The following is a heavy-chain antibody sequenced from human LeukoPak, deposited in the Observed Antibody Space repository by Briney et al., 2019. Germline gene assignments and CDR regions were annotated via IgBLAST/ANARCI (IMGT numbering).Heavy chain of an antibody. CDR1: GFTFDHYA. Sequence: GRSLRLSCAASGFTFDHYAMHWVRQAPGKGLEWVSGVSWYSGSIGYADSVEGRFTISRDNAKNSLYLQMNSLRAEDTAVYYCARDSDYYDAFDIWGQGTMVTVSS. V-gene: IGHV3-9*01. J-gene: IGHJ3*02. CDR2: VSWYSGSI. D-gene: IGHD3-10*01. CDR3: ARDSDYYDAFDI.